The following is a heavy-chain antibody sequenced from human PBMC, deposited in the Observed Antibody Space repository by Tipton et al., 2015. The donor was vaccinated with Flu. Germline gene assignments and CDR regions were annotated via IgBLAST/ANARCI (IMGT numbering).Heavy chain of an antibody. V-gene: IGHV4-4*07. CDR2: IYTSGST. D-gene: IGHD5-12*01. Sequence: TLSLTCTVSGGSISSCYWSWIRQPAGKGLEWIGRIYTSGSTNYNPSLKSRVTMSVDTSKNQFSLKLSSVTAADTAVYYCARERGSGPQNPPAIYYYYYGMDVWGQGTTVTVSS. CDR1: GGSISSCY. J-gene: IGHJ6*02. CDR3: ARERGSGPQNPPAIYYYYYGMDV.